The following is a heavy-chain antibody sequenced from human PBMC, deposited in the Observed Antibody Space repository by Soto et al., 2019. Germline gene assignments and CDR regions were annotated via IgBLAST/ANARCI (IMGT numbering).Heavy chain of an antibody. CDR2: VYHTGDT. CDR3: AREIVTAGGNNYFDP. J-gene: IGHJ5*02. Sequence: TSETLSLTCGVSGGTVASSHWWSWVRQSPGRGLEWIGNVYHTGDTNFNPSLQSLVTFSVDKSNNQFSLRLTSVTAADTAVYFCAREIVTAGGNNYFDPWGPGTLGTVSS. D-gene: IGHD2-21*02. V-gene: IGHV4-4*02. CDR1: GGTVASSHW.